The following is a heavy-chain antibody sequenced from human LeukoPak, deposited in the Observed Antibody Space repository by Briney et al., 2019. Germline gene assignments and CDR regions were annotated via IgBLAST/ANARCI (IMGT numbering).Heavy chain of an antibody. J-gene: IGHJ4*02. CDR1: GYTFSKHY. D-gene: IGHD5-18*01. V-gene: IGHV1-46*01. Sequence: ASVKVSFKASGYTFSKHYIHWVRQAPGQGLEGVGLINPSGGSTKYAQKFQGRVTMTTDTSTSTVYMDMSSLTSEDTAVYYCARDREERWMQLPGEYWGQGTVVTVSS. CDR2: INPSGGST. CDR3: ARDREERWMQLPGEY.